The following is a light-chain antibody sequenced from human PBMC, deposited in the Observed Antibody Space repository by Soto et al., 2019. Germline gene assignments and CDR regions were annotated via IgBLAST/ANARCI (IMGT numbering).Light chain of an antibody. J-gene: IGKJ1*01. V-gene: IGKV3-20*01. CDR3: QQYGSSSTWT. CDR2: AAS. Sequence: EIVLTQSPGTLSLSPGERATLSCRASQSVSSAYLAWYQHKPGQPPTLLIYAASSRVTGIPDRFSGSGSGTDFTLTSSRLEPEYFAVYYCQQYGSSSTWTFGQGTKVEIK. CDR1: QSVSSAY.